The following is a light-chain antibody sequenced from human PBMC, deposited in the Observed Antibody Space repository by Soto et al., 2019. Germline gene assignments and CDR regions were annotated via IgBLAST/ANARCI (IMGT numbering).Light chain of an antibody. Sequence: DIQMTQSPSSLSASVGDRVSITCRASQYISTYLNWYQQKPGKAPKLLIYAASNLQSGVPSRFSGSGSGTEFTLPISSLQPEDFATYYCQQPYSTVRTFGQGTKVEIK. V-gene: IGKV1-39*01. J-gene: IGKJ1*01. CDR1: QYISTY. CDR3: QQPYSTVRT. CDR2: AAS.